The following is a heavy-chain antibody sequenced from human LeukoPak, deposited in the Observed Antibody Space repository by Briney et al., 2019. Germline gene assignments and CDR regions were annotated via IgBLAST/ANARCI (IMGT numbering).Heavy chain of an antibody. Sequence: GGSLRLSCAASGFTFSSYGMHWVRQAPGKGLEWVAFIRYDGSNKYYADSVKGRFTISRDNSKNTLYLQMNSLRAEDTAVYYCAKSPRGGPGGDAFDIWGQGTMVTVSS. CDR2: IRYDGSNK. V-gene: IGHV3-30*02. CDR1: GFTFSSYG. D-gene: IGHD2-15*01. CDR3: AKSPRGGPGGDAFDI. J-gene: IGHJ3*02.